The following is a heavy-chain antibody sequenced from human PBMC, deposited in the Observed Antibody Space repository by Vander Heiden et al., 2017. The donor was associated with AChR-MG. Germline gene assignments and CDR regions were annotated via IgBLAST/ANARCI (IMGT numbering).Heavy chain of an antibody. D-gene: IGHD2-21*02. Sequence: EVRVLESGGRLSHPGESLTLSCAGSGFIFRNYTMGWVRQAPGKGLETVALITSTGADRNYNDPVRGRFTISRDNFRDTLYLQLDRLAVADTATYYCVVHQFPQTRGRDDILLFDLWGQGTPVTGSS. CDR1: GFIFRNYT. J-gene: IGHJ3*01. CDR2: ITSTGADR. CDR3: VVHQFPQTRGRDDILLFDL. V-gene: IGHV3-23*01.